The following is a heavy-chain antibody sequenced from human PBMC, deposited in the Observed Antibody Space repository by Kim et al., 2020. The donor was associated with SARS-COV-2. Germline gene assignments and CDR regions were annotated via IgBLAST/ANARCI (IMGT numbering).Heavy chain of an antibody. V-gene: IGHV3-30*18. CDR3: SKEGRSRIVVVPYYFDY. CDR2: ISYDGSNK. Sequence: GGSLRLSCAASGFTFSSYGMHWVRQAPGKGLEWVAVISYDGSNKYYADSVKGRFTISRDNSKNTLYLQMNSLRAEDTAVYYCSKEGRSRIVVVPYYFDY. D-gene: IGHD3-22*01. CDR1: GFTFSSYG. J-gene: IGHJ4*01.